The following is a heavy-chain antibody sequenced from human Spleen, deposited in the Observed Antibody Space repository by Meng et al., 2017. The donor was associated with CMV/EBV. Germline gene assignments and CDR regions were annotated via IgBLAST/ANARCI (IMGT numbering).Heavy chain of an antibody. CDR2: INPNSGGT. V-gene: IGHV1-2*02. D-gene: IGHD3-10*01. CDR3: ACAEGSGSYYKIVGGDY. Sequence: ASVKVSCKASGYTFTGYYMHWVRQAPGQGLEWMGWINPNSGGTNYAQKFQGRVTMTRDTSISTVFMEVTRLRSDDTAVYYCACAEGSGSYYKIVGGDYWGQGTLVTVSS. J-gene: IGHJ4*02. CDR1: GYTFTGYY.